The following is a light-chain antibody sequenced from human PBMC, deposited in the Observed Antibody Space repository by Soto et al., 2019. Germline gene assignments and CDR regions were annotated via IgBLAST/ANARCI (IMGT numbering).Light chain of an antibody. J-gene: IGKJ1*01. CDR1: QSVNRY. CDR2: DAS. CDR3: QQRSNWPPTRT. V-gene: IGKV3-11*01. Sequence: EIVLTQSPATLSLSPGERATLSCRASQSVNRYLAWFQQKPGQPPRLLIYDASKRATGIPARFSGSGSGTDFTLTISSLEPEDFAVYYRQQRSNWPPTRTFGQGTKVEIK.